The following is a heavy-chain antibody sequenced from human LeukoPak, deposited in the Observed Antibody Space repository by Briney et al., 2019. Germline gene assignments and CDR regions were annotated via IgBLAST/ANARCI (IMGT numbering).Heavy chain of an antibody. D-gene: IGHD6-19*01. CDR3: ARSHSSGWYTR. Sequence: PSETLSLTCTVSGGSITTGGYYWSWIRQPPGKGLEWIGSIYHSGSTYYNPSLKSRVTISVDTSKNQFSLKLSSVTAADTAVYYCARSHSSGWYTRWGQGTLVTVSS. CDR2: IYHSGST. CDR1: GGSITTGGYY. J-gene: IGHJ4*02. V-gene: IGHV4-39*07.